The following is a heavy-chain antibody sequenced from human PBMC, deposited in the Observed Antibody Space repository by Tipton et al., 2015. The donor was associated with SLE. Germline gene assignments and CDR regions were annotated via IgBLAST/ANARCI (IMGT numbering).Heavy chain of an antibody. J-gene: IGHJ6*03. CDR1: GYSISSGYY. V-gene: IGHV4-38-2*01. Sequence: LRLSCAVSGYSISSGYYWGLFRQPPGEGLEWIGSIYYRGSTYYNPALKSRVTISVDTSKNQFSLKLSSVTAADTAVYYCVGFGPGAYYYYYMDVWGKGTTVTVSS. D-gene: IGHD3-16*01. CDR3: VGFGPGAYYYYYMDV. CDR2: IYYRGST.